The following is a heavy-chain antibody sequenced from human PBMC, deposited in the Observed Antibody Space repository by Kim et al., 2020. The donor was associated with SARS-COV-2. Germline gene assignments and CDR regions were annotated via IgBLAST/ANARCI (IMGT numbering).Heavy chain of an antibody. CDR2: T. V-gene: IGHV4-34*01. CDR3: ARDSEQPAGEY. Sequence: THHTPSLKSRVTISGDTSKNQFSLKLSSVTAADTAVYYCARDSEQPAGEYWGQGTLVTVSS. J-gene: IGHJ4*02. D-gene: IGHD6-13*01.